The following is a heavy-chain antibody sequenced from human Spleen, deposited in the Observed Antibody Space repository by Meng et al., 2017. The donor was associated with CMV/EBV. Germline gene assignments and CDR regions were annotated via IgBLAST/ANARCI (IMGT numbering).Heavy chain of an antibody. CDR2: ISAYTGNT. V-gene: IGHV1-18*01. CDR3: ARTLAVTGTSYSAY. Sequence: SGFTCANFGFFWMRQAPGQGLEWMGWISAYTGNTRYGQNFQGRLTMTTDASTTTVFMELRGLRSQDTAMYFCARTLAVTGTSYSAYWGQGTLVTVSS. J-gene: IGHJ4*02. CDR1: GFTCANFG. D-gene: IGHD6-19*01.